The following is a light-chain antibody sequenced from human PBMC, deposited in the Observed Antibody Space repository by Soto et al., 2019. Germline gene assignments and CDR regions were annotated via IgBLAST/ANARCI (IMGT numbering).Light chain of an antibody. J-gene: IGKJ3*01. Sequence: EIVLTQSPGTLSLSPGERATLSCRASQSVSSYLAWYQQKPGQAPRLLIYDASNRTTGIPARFSGSGSGTDFTLTISRLEPEDFAVYYCQQRSNWPTFGPGTKVDIK. CDR1: QSVSSY. CDR3: QQRSNWPT. CDR2: DAS. V-gene: IGKV3-11*01.